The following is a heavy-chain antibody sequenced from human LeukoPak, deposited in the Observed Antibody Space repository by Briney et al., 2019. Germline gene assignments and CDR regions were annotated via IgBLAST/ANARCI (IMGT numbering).Heavy chain of an antibody. V-gene: IGHV4-34*01. J-gene: IGHJ4*02. CDR1: GGSFSGYY. CDR3: ARGFSYDSSGYSEY. D-gene: IGHD3-22*01. Sequence: PSETLSLTCAVYGGSFSGYYWSWIRQPPGKGLEWIGEINHSGSTNYNPSLKSRVTISVDTSKNQFSLKLSSVTAADTAVYYCARGFSYDSSGYSEYWGQGTLVTVSS. CDR2: INHSGST.